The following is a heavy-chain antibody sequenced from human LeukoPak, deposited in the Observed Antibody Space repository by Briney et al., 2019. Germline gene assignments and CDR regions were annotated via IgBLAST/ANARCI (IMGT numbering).Heavy chain of an antibody. V-gene: IGHV3-9*01. CDR1: GFTFDDYA. CDR2: ISGNSGSI. J-gene: IGHJ4*02. CDR3: ARRGYHDSSGYDY. D-gene: IGHD3-22*01. Sequence: GGSLRLSCAASGFTFDDYAMHWVRQAPGKGLEWVSGISGNSGSIGYADSVKGRFTISRDNAKNSVFLQMNNLRVEDTAIYYCARRGYHDSSGYDYWGQGTPVTVSS.